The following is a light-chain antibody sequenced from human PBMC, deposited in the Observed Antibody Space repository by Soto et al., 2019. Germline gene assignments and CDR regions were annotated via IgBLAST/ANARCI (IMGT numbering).Light chain of an antibody. CDR1: SFDVDDYNS. CDR2: EVN. Sequence: LTQPASVSGSPGQSITISCTGTSFDVDDYNSVSWYQQPPGKAPKLIICEVNNRPSGVSNRFSGSNSDNTASLTISGLQAEDEADYYCSLYTTSSTPSYVFGTGTKVTVL. J-gene: IGLJ1*01. CDR3: SLYTTSSTPSYV. V-gene: IGLV2-14*01.